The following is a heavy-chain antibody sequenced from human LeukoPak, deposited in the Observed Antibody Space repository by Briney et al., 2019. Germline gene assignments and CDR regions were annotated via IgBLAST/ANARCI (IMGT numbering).Heavy chain of an antibody. CDR2: ISGSGGST. CDR3: AKDFYPGGSWDSFDI. D-gene: IGHD6-13*01. CDR1: GFTFSSYA. V-gene: IGHV3-23*01. Sequence: GGSLRLSCVASGFTFSSYAMSWVRQAPGKGLEWVSAISGSGGSTYYADSVKGRITISRDNSKNTLYLQMISLRAEDTAVYYCAKDFYPGGSWDSFDIWGQGTMVTVSS. J-gene: IGHJ3*02.